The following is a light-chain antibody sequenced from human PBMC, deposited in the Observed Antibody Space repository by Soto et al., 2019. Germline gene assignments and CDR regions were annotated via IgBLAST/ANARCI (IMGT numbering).Light chain of an antibody. CDR2: TNT. Sequence: QSVLSQPPSVSVAAGQRVTISCTGGSSNFGAGYDVHWYQQLPGTAPKHLIYTNTNRTSGVPDRFSGSKSGTSASLAITGLQAEDEADYYCQSYDNSLSRDVFRAGTKVTVL. V-gene: IGLV1-40*01. CDR1: SSNFGAGYD. CDR3: QSYDNSLSRDV. J-gene: IGLJ1*01.